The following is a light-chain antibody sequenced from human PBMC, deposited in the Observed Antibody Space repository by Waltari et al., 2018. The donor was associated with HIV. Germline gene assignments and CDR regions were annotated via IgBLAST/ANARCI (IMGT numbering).Light chain of an antibody. CDR1: QSISSSY. V-gene: IGKV3-20*01. CDR3: QQYGGSPGT. CDR2: SAS. Sequence: EIVLAQFPGTLSLSPGERATLSCRASQSISSSYLAWYQHKPGQAPRLVIYSASRRATGIPDRFSGGGSGTAFTLTISRLEPEDFAVYYCQQYGGSPGTFGQGTKVELK. J-gene: IGKJ1*01.